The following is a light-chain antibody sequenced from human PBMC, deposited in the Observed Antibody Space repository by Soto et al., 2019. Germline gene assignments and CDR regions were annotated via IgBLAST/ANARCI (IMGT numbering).Light chain of an antibody. J-gene: IGKJ1*01. Sequence: EVVLTQSPDTLSLSPGETATLSCRASQTVGTNFLAWYQQKPGQAPRLLMFGTSNRATDIPDRFGGSGSGTDFTLTISRLEPEDVAVYYCQHYSRTLPWTFGQGTKVDI. V-gene: IGKV3-20*01. CDR1: QTVGTNF. CDR3: QHYSRTLPWT. CDR2: GTS.